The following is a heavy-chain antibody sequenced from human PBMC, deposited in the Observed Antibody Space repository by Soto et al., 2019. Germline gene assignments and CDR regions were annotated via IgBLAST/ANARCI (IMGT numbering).Heavy chain of an antibody. J-gene: IGHJ4*02. CDR1: GFTFSSYG. CDR2: ISYDGSNK. Sequence: QVQLVESGGGVVQPGRSLRLSCAASGFTFSSYGMHWVRQAPGKGLEWVAVISYDGSNKYYADSVKGRFTISRDNSKNSLYLQMNSLRAEDTAVYYCAKRGEYGGRELFDYWGQGTLVTVSS. D-gene: IGHD1-7*01. V-gene: IGHV3-30*18. CDR3: AKRGEYGGRELFDY.